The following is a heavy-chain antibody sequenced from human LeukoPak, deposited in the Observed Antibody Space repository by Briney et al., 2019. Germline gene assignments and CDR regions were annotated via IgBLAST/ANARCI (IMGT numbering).Heavy chain of an antibody. V-gene: IGHV4-30-4*01. CDR3: ARTSSSSGSIWFDP. D-gene: IGHD6-13*01. Sequence: SQTLSLTCTVSGGSIRSGDDYWSWIRQPPGKGLEWIGYIYYSGSTYYNPSLKSRVTISVDTSKNQFSLKLSSVTAADTAVYYCARTSSSSGSIWFDPWGQGTLVTVSS. CDR2: IYYSGST. CDR1: GGSIRSGDDY. J-gene: IGHJ5*02.